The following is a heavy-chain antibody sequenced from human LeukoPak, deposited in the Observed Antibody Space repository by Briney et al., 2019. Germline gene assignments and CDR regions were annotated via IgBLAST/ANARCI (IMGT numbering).Heavy chain of an antibody. Sequence: GGSLRLSCAASGFTFRSYGMHWVRQAPGKGLEWVAFIQYDGSNRYYADSVKGRFTISRDNSKNTMYLQMNSLTAEDTAVYYCASQDGYNLRETYYFDYWGQGTPVTVSS. CDR1: GFTFRSYG. CDR2: IQYDGSNR. D-gene: IGHD5-24*01. V-gene: IGHV3-30*02. J-gene: IGHJ4*02. CDR3: ASQDGYNLRETYYFDY.